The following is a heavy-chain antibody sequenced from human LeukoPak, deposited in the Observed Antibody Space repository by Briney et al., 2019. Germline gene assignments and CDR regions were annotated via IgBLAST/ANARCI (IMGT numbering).Heavy chain of an antibody. CDR2: ISYDGSNK. V-gene: IGHV3-30*18. Sequence: GGSLRLSCAASGFTFSSYGMHWVRQAPGKGLEWVAVISYDGSNKYYADSVKGRFTISRDNSKNTLYLQMNGLRAEDTAVYYCAKDRYSYALGCYFDYWGQGTLVTVSS. CDR1: GFTFSSYG. D-gene: IGHD5-18*01. CDR3: AKDRYSYALGCYFDY. J-gene: IGHJ4*02.